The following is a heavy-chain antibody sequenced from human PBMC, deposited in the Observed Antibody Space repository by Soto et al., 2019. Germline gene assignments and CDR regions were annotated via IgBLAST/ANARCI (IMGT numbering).Heavy chain of an antibody. CDR2: IKSKTDGGTT. CDR3: TTGPFGLPTKRKIYYYYYYMDV. Sequence: EVQLVESGGGLVKPGGSLRLSCAASGFTFSNAWMSWVRQAPGKGLEWVGRIKSKTDGGTTDYAAPVKGRFTISRDDSKNTLYLQMNSLKTEDTAVYYCTTGPFGLPTKRKIYYYYYYMDVWGKGTTVTVSS. J-gene: IGHJ6*03. CDR1: GFTFSNAW. V-gene: IGHV3-15*01. D-gene: IGHD2-2*01.